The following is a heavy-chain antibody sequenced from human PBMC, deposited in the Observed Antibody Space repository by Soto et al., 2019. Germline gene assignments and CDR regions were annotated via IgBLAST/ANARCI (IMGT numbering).Heavy chain of an antibody. J-gene: IGHJ4*02. CDR3: AKVRGRSAIFDY. Sequence: GGSLRLSCAASGFTFSSYGMHWVRQAPGKGLEWVAVISYDGSNKYYADSVKGRFTISRDNSKNTLYLQMNSLRAEDTAVYYCAKVRGRSAIFDYWGQGTLVTVSS. CDR2: ISYDGSNK. CDR1: GFTFSSYG. V-gene: IGHV3-30*18. D-gene: IGHD6-25*01.